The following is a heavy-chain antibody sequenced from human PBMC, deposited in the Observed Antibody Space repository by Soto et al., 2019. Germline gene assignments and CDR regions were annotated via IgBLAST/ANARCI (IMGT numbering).Heavy chain of an antibody. CDR2: ITSNGKTI. Sequence: GGSLRLSCAASGFALSDYYMSWIRQAPGKGLEWISYITSNGKTIYYADSVKGRFTISRDNAKNSLYLQMNSLRAEDTAVYRCAGINCSGGSCLAWSFDIWGQGTMVTVSS. D-gene: IGHD2-15*01. J-gene: IGHJ3*02. CDR3: AGINCSGGSCLAWSFDI. V-gene: IGHV3-11*01. CDR1: GFALSDYY.